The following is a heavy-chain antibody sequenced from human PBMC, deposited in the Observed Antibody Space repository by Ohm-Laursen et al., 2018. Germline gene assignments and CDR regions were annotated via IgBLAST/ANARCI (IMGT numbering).Heavy chain of an antibody. CDR3: ARDVRGYTYYFDY. CDR2: ITSSGSTI. V-gene: IGHV3-11*04. J-gene: IGHJ4*02. D-gene: IGHD3-22*01. Sequence: SLRLSCAASGFTFSDYYMTWIRQAPGKGLEWVSYITSSGSTIYYADSVKGRFTISRDNAKNSVYLQMDSLRAEDTAVYYCARDVRGYTYYFDYWGQGALVTVSS. CDR1: GFTFSDYY.